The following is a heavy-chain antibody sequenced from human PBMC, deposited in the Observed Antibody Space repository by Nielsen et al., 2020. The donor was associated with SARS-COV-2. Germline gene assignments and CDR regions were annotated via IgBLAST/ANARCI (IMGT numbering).Heavy chain of an antibody. CDR3: ARDLNQYDFGMDV. J-gene: IGHJ6*02. V-gene: IGHV1-46*01. Sequence: ASVKVSCKASGYTFTSNYIHWVRQAPGQGLEWMGIINPSGGSSSYAQKFQGRVTMTRDSSTSTVYMELSSLKSEDTAVYYCARDLNQYDFGMDVWGQGTTVSVSS. CDR1: GYTFTSNY. CDR2: INPSGGSS. D-gene: IGHD2-8*01.